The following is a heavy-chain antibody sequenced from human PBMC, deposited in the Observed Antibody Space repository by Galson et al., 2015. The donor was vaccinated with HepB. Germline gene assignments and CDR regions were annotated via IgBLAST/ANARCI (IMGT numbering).Heavy chain of an antibody. CDR2: ISAYNGNT. CDR1: GYTFTSYG. D-gene: IGHD6-13*01. V-gene: IGHV1-18*01. CDR3: ARDSGLSIAAISPRRVYNWFDP. Sequence: SVKVSCKASGYTFTSYGISWVRQAPGQGLEWMGWISAYNGNTNYAQKLQGRVTMTTDTSTSTAYMELRSLRSDDTAVYYCARDSGLSIAAISPRRVYNWFDPWGQGTLVTVSS. J-gene: IGHJ5*02.